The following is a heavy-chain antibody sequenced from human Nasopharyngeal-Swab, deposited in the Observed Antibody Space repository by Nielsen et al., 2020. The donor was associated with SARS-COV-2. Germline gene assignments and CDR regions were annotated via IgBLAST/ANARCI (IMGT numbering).Heavy chain of an antibody. CDR1: GFTFSSYW. V-gene: IGHV3-7*01. CDR2: IKQDGREK. D-gene: IGHD6-19*01. CDR3: ARDGIAVADYYYYYGMDV. J-gene: IGHJ6*02. Sequence: GESLKISCAASGFTFSSYWMSWVRQAPGKGLEWVANIKQDGREKYYVDSVKGRFTISRDNAKNSLYLQMNSLRAEDTAVYYCARDGIAVADYYYYYGMDVWGQGTTVTVSS.